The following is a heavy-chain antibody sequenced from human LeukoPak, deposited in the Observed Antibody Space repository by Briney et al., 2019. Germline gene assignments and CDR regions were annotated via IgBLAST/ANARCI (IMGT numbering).Heavy chain of an antibody. CDR3: ARGKMIVVVPAAMANDAFDI. J-gene: IGHJ3*02. Sequence: GASVKVSCKASGYTFTSYGISWVRQAPGQGLEWMEWISAYNGNTNYAQKLQGRVTMTTDTSTSTAYMELRSLRSDDTAVYYCARGKMIVVVPAAMANDAFDIWGQGAMVTVSS. CDR2: ISAYNGNT. V-gene: IGHV1-18*01. CDR1: GYTFTSYG. D-gene: IGHD2-2*01.